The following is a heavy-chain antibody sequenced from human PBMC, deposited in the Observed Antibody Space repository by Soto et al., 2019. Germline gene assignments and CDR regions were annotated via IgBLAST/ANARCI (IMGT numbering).Heavy chain of an antibody. Sequence: QEQLVQSGAEVQKPGSSVKVSCKASGGIFNNYAISWVRQAPGQGLEWMGGIIPMFGTLNYAQKFQGRVTIAADESTSKAYMEWTSLRSEDTAVYYCARGRRTGNYGMDVWGQGTTVTVSS. CDR2: IIPMFGTL. CDR3: ARGRRTGNYGMDV. V-gene: IGHV1-69*01. CDR1: GGIFNNYA. J-gene: IGHJ6*02.